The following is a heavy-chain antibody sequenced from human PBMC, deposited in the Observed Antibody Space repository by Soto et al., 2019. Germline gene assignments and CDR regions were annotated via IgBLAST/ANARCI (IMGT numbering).Heavy chain of an antibody. CDR1: GFTFSSYA. CDR2: ISYDGSNK. V-gene: IGHV3-30-3*01. CDR3: ARDLLLWFGESGDGGY. J-gene: IGHJ4*02. D-gene: IGHD3-10*01. Sequence: QVQLVASGGGVVQPGRSLRLSCAASGFTFSSYAMHWVRQAPGKGLEWVAVISYDGSNKYYADSVKGRFTISRDNSKNTLYLQMNSLRDEDTAVYYCARDLLLWFGESGDGGYWGQGTLVTVSS.